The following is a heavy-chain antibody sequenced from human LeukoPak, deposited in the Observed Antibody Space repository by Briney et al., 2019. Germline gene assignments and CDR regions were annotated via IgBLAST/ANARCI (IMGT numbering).Heavy chain of an antibody. D-gene: IGHD4-17*01. J-gene: IGHJ6*02. Sequence: ASVKVSCKASGYTFTGYYMHWVRQAPGQGLEWMGWINPNSGGTNYAQKFQGRVTMTRDTSISTAYMELSRLRSDDPAVYYCAGTTVTSVWYYGMDVWGQGTTVTVSS. V-gene: IGHV1-2*02. CDR1: GYTFTGYY. CDR2: INPNSGGT. CDR3: AGTTVTSVWYYGMDV.